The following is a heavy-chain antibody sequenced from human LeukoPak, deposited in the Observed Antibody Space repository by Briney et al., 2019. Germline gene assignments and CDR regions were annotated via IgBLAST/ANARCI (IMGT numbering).Heavy chain of an antibody. CDR3: AREDYDILTGYNIFDY. J-gene: IGHJ4*02. CDR2: IYYSGST. Sequence: SETLSPTCTVSGGSISSYYWTWIRQPPGKGLEWIGYIYYSGSTNYNPSLKSRVTISVDTSKNQFSLKLSSVTAADTAVYYCAREDYDILTGYNIFDYWGQGTLVTVSS. D-gene: IGHD3-9*01. V-gene: IGHV4-59*01. CDR1: GGSISSYY.